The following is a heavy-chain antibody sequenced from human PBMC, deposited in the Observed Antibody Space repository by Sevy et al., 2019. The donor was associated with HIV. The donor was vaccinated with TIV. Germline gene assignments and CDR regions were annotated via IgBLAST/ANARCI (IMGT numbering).Heavy chain of an antibody. CDR1: GFTFSNYA. CDR3: VKEVSQYSYSDY. CDR2: ISGSADAT. Sequence: GGSLRLSCAAPGFTFSNYAMSWVRQTPGKGLEWVSAISGSADATYYTDSVKGRFTISRYNSKNTVYLQMNSLRAEDTAVYYCVKEVSQYSYSDYWGQGTLVTVSS. D-gene: IGHD5-18*01. J-gene: IGHJ4*02. V-gene: IGHV3-23*01.